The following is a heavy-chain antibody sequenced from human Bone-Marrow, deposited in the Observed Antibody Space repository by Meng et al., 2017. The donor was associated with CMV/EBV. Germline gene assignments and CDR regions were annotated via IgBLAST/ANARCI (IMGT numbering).Heavy chain of an antibody. CDR2: INSDGSST. CDR3: AREGNGDYEHYYYYYYGMDV. Sequence: ETLSLTCAASGFTFSSYWMYWVRQAPGKGLVWVSRINSDGSSTSYADSVKGRFTISRDNAKNTLYLQMNSLRAEDTAVYYCAREGNGDYEHYYYYYYGMDVWGQGTTVTVSS. D-gene: IGHD4-17*01. V-gene: IGHV3-74*01. J-gene: IGHJ6*02. CDR1: GFTFSSYW.